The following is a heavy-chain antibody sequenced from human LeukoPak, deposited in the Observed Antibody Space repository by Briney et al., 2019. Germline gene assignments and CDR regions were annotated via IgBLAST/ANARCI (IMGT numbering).Heavy chain of an antibody. Sequence: GGSLRLSCAASGFTFSNNWMSWVRQTPGKGLEWVDNIKKDGSEKYYVDSVRGRFTISRDNAKNSLYLQMNSLRVEDTAVYYCGREWAVDFWGQGTLVTVSS. CDR2: IKKDGSEK. J-gene: IGHJ4*02. CDR1: GFTFSNNW. V-gene: IGHV3-7*01. CDR3: GREWAVDF.